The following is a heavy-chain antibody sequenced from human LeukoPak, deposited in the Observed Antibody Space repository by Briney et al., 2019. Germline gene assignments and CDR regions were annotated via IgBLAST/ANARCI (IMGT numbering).Heavy chain of an antibody. J-gene: IGHJ6*03. CDR2: ISSSGDTI. CDR1: GFTFSNYD. CDR3: ASSSSYGDSYYYYMDV. D-gene: IGHD3-16*01. V-gene: IGHV3-48*01. Sequence: GGSLRLSCVTSGFTFSNYDINWVRQAPGKGLEWISYISSSGDTIKYADSVKGRFSISRDNGKNLLFLQMNGLRAEDTAVYYCASSSSYGDSYYYYMDVWGKGTTVTVSS.